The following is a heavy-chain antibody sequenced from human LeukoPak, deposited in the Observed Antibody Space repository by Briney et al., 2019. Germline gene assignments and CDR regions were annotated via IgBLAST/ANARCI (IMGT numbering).Heavy chain of an antibody. Sequence: ASVKVSCKASGYTFTGYHMQWVRQAPGQGREWMGRINPNSGDTNYAQKFQGRVAMTRDTSISTAFMELTRLRSDDTAVYYCARDYCSSTSCLFDYWGQGTLVTVSS. CDR2: INPNSGDT. CDR3: ARDYCSSTSCLFDY. J-gene: IGHJ4*02. CDR1: GYTFTGYH. V-gene: IGHV1-2*06. D-gene: IGHD2-2*01.